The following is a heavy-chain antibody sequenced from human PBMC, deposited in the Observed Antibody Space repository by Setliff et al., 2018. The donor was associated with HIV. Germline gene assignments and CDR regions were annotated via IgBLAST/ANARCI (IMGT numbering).Heavy chain of an antibody. J-gene: IGHJ4*02. CDR3: AKVAPPQQKYYYDSSGDY. Sequence: GGSLRLSCAASGFTFSSYAMSWVRQAPGKGLEWVSAISGSGGSTYYADSVKGRFTISRDNSKNTLYPQMNSLRAEDTAVYYCAKVAPPQQKYYYDSSGDYWGQGTLVTVSS. CDR1: GFTFSSYA. V-gene: IGHV3-23*01. CDR2: ISGSGGST. D-gene: IGHD3-22*01.